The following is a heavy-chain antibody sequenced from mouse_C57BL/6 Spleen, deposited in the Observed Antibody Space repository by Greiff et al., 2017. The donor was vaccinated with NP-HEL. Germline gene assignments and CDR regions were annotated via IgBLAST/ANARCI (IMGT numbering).Heavy chain of an antibody. J-gene: IGHJ3*01. D-gene: IGHD1-1*01. Sequence: QVQLKQSGAELARPGASVKLSCKASGYTFTSYGISWVKQRTGQGLEWIGEIYPRSGNTYYNEKFKGKATLTADKSSSTAYMELRSLTSEDSAVYFCARSGDTVVAKGWFAYWGQGTLVTVSA. CDR3: ARSGDTVVAKGWFAY. V-gene: IGHV1-81*01. CDR2: IYPRSGNT. CDR1: GYTFTSYG.